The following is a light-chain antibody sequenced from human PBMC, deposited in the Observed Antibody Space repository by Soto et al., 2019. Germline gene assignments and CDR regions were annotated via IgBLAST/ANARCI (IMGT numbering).Light chain of an antibody. CDR1: QSVSGSY. Sequence: EIVLTQSPGTLSVSPGERATLSCRARQSVSGSYLAWYQQKPGQSPRLLIYGASSRATGIPDRFSGSGSGTDFTLTISRLEPEDFAVYYCQQYSTRPWTFGQGTKVEIK. CDR3: QQYSTRPWT. V-gene: IGKV3-20*01. CDR2: GAS. J-gene: IGKJ1*01.